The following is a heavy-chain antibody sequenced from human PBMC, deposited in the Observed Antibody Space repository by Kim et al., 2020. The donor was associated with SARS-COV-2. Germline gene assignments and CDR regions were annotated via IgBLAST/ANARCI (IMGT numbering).Heavy chain of an antibody. CDR3: ASGGRLHRSRLGDY. V-gene: IGHV4-34*01. J-gene: IGHJ4*02. CDR2: INHSGST. D-gene: IGHD4-4*01. CDR1: GGSFSGYY. Sequence: SETLSLTCAVYGGSFSGYYWSWIRQPPGKGLEWIGEINHSGSTNYNPSLKSRVTISVDTSKNQFSLKLSSVTAADTAVYYCASGGRLHRSRLGDYWGQGTLVTVSS.